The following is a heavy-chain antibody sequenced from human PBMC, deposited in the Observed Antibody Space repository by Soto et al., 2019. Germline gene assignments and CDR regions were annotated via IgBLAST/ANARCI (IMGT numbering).Heavy chain of an antibody. CDR1: GGSFSGYY. D-gene: IGHD3-10*01. CDR3: ARGVRQPYNWFDP. Sequence: PSETLSLTCAVYGGSFSGYYWSWIRQPPGKGLEWIGEINHSGSTNYNPSLKSRVNISVDTSKNQFSLKLSSVTAADTAVYYCARGVRQPYNWFDPWGQGTLVTVSS. CDR2: INHSGST. J-gene: IGHJ5*02. V-gene: IGHV4-34*01.